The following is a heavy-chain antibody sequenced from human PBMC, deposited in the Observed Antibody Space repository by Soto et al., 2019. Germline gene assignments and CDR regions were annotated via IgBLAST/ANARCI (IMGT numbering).Heavy chain of an antibody. Sequence: EVQLVESGGGLVQPGRSLRLSCAASGFTFDDYAMHWVRQAPGKGLEWVSGISWNSGSIGYADSVKGRFTISRDNAKNALYLQMNRLRAEDKALYYWAKSTVKMERRGGGAFDIWGQGTMVTVSS. CDR2: ISWNSGSI. CDR3: AKSTVKMERRGGGAFDI. J-gene: IGHJ3*02. V-gene: IGHV3-9*01. D-gene: IGHD1-1*01. CDR1: GFTFDDYA.